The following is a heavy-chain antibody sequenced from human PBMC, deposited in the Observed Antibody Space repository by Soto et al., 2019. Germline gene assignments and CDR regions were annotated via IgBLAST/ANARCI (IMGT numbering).Heavy chain of an antibody. V-gene: IGHV3-9*01. CDR2: ISWNSGNI. CDR1: GFTFDDYA. CDR3: ARASGYRGPRDAFDI. Sequence: PGGSLRLSCAASGFTFDDYAIYWVRQAPGKGLEWVSGISWNSGNIDYADSVQGRFTISRDNAKNSLYLQMNSLRTEDTALYYCARASGYRGPRDAFDIWGQGTMVTVSS. D-gene: IGHD3-22*01. J-gene: IGHJ3*02.